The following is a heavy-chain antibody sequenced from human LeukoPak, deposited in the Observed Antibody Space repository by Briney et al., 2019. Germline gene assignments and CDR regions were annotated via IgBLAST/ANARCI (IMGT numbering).Heavy chain of an antibody. Sequence: SETLSLTCAVYGGSFSGYYWSWIRQPPGKGLEWIGEINHSGSTNYNPSLKSRVTISVDTSKNQFSLKPSSVTAADTAVYYCARGHRDFGVVIKYYYYYYMDVWGKGTTVTVSS. D-gene: IGHD3-3*01. J-gene: IGHJ6*03. CDR1: GGSFSGYY. V-gene: IGHV4-34*01. CDR3: ARGHRDFGVVIKYYYYYYMDV. CDR2: INHSGST.